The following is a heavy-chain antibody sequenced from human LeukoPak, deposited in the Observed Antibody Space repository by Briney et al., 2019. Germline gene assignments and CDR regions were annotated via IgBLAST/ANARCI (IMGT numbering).Heavy chain of an antibody. CDR3: ARSIRSSGYYHRTKPFDY. CDR2: IYYSGST. J-gene: IGHJ4*02. D-gene: IGHD3-22*01. V-gene: IGHV4-39*07. Sequence: SETLSLTCTVSGGSISSSSYYWGWIRQPPGKGLEWIGSIYYSGSTYYNPSLKSRVTISVDTSKNQFSLKLSSVTAADTAVYYCARSIRSSGYYHRTKPFDYWGQGTLVTVSS. CDR1: GGSISSSSYY.